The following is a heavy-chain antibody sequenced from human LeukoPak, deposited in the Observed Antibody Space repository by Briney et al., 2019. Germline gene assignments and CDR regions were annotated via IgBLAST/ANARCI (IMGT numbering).Heavy chain of an antibody. CDR2: MSAYNGNT. J-gene: IGHJ4*02. Sequence: ASVKVSCKASGYTFTSYGISWVRQAPGQGLEWMGWMSAYNGNTNYAQKLQGRVTMTTDTSTSTAYMELRSLRSDDTAVYYCARDFGIDIVVVPAAICDYWGQGTLVTVSS. D-gene: IGHD2-2*02. V-gene: IGHV1-18*01. CDR1: GYTFTSYG. CDR3: ARDFGIDIVVVPAAICDY.